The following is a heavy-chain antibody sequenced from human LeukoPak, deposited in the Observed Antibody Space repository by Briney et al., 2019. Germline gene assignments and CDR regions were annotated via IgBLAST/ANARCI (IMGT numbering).Heavy chain of an antibody. CDR2: INIGGTNT. V-gene: IGHV3-11*01. CDR1: GFTFNDYY. J-gene: IGHJ5*02. CDR3: ATDGAGFDT. Sequence: AGGSLRLSCAASGFTFNDYYMSWIRQAPGKGLEWLPYINIGGTNTHYADSVKGRFTISRDNAKKSLYLEMNNLRAEDTAVYYCATDGAGFDTWGQGVLVTVSS.